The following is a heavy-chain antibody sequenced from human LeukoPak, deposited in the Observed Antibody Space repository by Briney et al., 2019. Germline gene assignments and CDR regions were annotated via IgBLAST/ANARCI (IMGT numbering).Heavy chain of an antibody. CDR3: ARGIVVVTANGPTYYFDY. V-gene: IGHV3-30*04. CDR2: ISYDGSNK. Sequence: GGSLRLSCAASGFTFSSYAMHWVRQAPGKGLEWVAVISYDGSNKYYADSVKGRFTISRDNSKNTLYLQMNSLRAEDTAVYYCARGIVVVTANGPTYYFDYWGQGTLVTVSS. J-gene: IGHJ4*02. D-gene: IGHD2-21*02. CDR1: GFTFSSYA.